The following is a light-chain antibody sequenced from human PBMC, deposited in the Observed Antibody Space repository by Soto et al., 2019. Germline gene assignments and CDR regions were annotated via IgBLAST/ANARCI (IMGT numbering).Light chain of an antibody. CDR3: SSYTSSSTVV. V-gene: IGLV2-14*03. CDR2: DVI. J-gene: IGLJ2*01. CDR1: SSDVGGYNY. Sequence: QSVLTQPASVSGSPGQSSTISCTGTSSDVGGYNYVSWYQQHPGKAPRLMIYDVINRPSGVSNRFSGSKSGNTASLTISGLRAEDEADYYCSSYTSSSTVVFGGGTKLTVL.